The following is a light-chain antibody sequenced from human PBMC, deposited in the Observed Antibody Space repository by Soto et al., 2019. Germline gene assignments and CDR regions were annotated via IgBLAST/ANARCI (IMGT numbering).Light chain of an antibody. V-gene: IGKV1-5*03. CDR2: KAS. CDR3: QQYYSYPPTWT. Sequence: DIQMTQSPSTLSASVGDTVTITCRTSQSIISWLAWYQQKPGKAPKLLIYKASTLESGVPSNFSGSGSGTEFTLTISCLQSEDFATYYCQQYYSYPPTWTFGQGTKVDI. CDR1: QSIISW. J-gene: IGKJ1*01.